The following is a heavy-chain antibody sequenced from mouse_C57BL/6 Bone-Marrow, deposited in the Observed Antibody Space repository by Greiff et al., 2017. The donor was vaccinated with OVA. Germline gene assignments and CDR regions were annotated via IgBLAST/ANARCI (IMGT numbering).Heavy chain of an antibody. D-gene: IGHD5-1*01. CDR3: ARVVPRRDFDY. V-gene: IGHV3-6*01. CDR2: ISYDGSN. CDR1: GYSITSGYY. Sequence: EVKLMESGPGLVKPSQSLSLTCSVTGYSITSGYYWNWIRQFPGNKLEWMGYISYDGSNNYNPSLKNRISITRDTSKNQFFLKLNSVTTEDTATYYCARVVPRRDFDYWGQGTTLTVSS. J-gene: IGHJ2*01.